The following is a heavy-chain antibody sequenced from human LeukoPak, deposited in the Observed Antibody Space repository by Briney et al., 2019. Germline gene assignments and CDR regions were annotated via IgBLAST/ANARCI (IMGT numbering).Heavy chain of an antibody. V-gene: IGHV3-74*01. D-gene: IGHD2-15*01. CDR2: IANDGSDI. CDR3: TRESREGSGFDY. J-gene: IGHJ4*02. Sequence: PGGSLRLSCAVSGFTFSNYWMHWVRQAPGKGLVWVSRIANDGSDINYADSVKGRFIISRDNTKNTLFLQMNSLRPEDTAVYFCTRESREGSGFDYWAQGTLVTVSS. CDR1: GFTFSNYW.